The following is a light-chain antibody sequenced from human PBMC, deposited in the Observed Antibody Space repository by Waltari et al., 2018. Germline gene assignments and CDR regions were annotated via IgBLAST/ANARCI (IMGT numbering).Light chain of an antibody. CDR1: QSVSTNY. CDR3: HQYGSSPLT. J-gene: IGKJ4*01. V-gene: IGKV3-20*01. Sequence: CRASQSVSTNYLAWYQQKPGQAPRLLIYDASNSATGIPDRFSGSGSGTDFTLTISRLEPEDFAVYYCHQYGSSPLTFGGGTKVEIK. CDR2: DAS.